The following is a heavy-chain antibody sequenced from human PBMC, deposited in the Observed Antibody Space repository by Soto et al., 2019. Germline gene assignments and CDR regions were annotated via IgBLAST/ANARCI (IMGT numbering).Heavy chain of an antibody. CDR3: ARDPLYYGSGLDY. Sequence: GGSLRLSCAASGFSFSTHWMHWVRQGPGKGLVWVSRITSDGSNVIYADSVKGRFTISRDNAKNTLFLQMNSLRVEDTAVYYCARDPLYYGSGLDYWGQGTLVTVSS. CDR2: ITSDGSNV. D-gene: IGHD3-10*01. V-gene: IGHV3-74*01. CDR1: GFSFSTHW. J-gene: IGHJ4*02.